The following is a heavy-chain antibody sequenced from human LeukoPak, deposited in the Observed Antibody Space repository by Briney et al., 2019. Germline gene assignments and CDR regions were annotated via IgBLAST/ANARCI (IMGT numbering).Heavy chain of an antibody. CDR2: ISWNSGSI. V-gene: IGHV3-9*01. J-gene: IGHJ4*02. CDR3: AKDRGPMVRGVTDY. D-gene: IGHD3-10*01. Sequence: GRSLRLSCAASGFTFDDYAMHWVRQAPGKGLEWVSGISWNSGSIGYADSVKGRFTISRDNAKNSLYLQMNSLRAEDTALYYCAKDRGPMVRGVTDYWGQGTLVTVSS. CDR1: GFTFDDYA.